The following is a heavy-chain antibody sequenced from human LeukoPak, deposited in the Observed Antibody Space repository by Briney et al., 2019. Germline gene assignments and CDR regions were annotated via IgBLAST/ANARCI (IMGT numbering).Heavy chain of an antibody. Sequence: KPSETLSLTCTASGFSISSYYGSWIRQPPGKGLEWIGYIDYSVSTNYNPSLKSRVKISVDTSKLQFSLKLTYVTAADTGVSYCARWDRYYYYCMDVWGQGTPVTVSS. CDR3: ARWDRYYYYCMDV. D-gene: IGHD1-26*01. J-gene: IGHJ6*02. CDR2: IDYSVST. CDR1: GFSISSYY. V-gene: IGHV4-59*12.